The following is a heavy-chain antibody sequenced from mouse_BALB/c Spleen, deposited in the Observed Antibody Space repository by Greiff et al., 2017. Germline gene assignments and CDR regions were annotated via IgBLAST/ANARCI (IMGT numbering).Heavy chain of an antibody. CDR1: GFNIKDTY. CDR2: IDPANGNT. V-gene: IGHV14-3*02. CDR3: ARDYYGSSTSFEY. Sequence: VQLQQSGAELVKPGASVKLSCTASGFNIKDTYMHWVKQRPEQGLEWIGRIDPANGNTKYDPKFQGKATITADTSSNTAYLQLSSLTSEDTAVYYCARDYYGSSTSFEYWGEGTTLTVSS. D-gene: IGHD1-1*01. J-gene: IGHJ2*01.